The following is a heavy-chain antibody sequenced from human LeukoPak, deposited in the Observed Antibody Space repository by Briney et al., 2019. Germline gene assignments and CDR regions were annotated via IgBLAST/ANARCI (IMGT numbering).Heavy chain of an antibody. J-gene: IGHJ5*02. CDR2: MYGDMRDI. V-gene: IGHV3-74*01. Sequence: GGSLRLSCEASGLTFSNSWMHWVRQIPGKGLVWVSRMYGDMRDISYADSVKGRFTISRDNAKNTVYLQMNSLRGEDTAVYYCARDLGLRGATWGQGTLVTVSS. D-gene: IGHD3-10*01. CDR3: ARDLGLRGAT. CDR1: GLTFSNSW.